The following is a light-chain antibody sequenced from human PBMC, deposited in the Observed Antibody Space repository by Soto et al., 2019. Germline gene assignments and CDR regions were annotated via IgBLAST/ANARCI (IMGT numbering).Light chain of an antibody. Sequence: QSVLTQPPSVSGAPGQRVTISCTGSASNFGAGYDVHWYQQIPGTAPKLVIYGNRNRPSGVPDRFSGSKSGTSASLAITGLQAEDEADYYCQSYDSSLSGSKVVFGGGTKLTVL. CDR3: QSYDSSLSGSKVV. CDR1: ASNFGAGYD. J-gene: IGLJ2*01. V-gene: IGLV1-40*01. CDR2: GNR.